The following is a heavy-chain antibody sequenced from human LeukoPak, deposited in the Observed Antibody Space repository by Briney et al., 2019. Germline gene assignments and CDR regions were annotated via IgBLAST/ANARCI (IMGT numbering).Heavy chain of an antibody. J-gene: IGHJ2*01. CDR1: GGSISSYY. V-gene: IGHV4-59*12. Sequence: SETLSLTCTVSGGSISSYYWSWIRQPPGKGLEWIGYIYYSGSTNYNPSLKSRVAISIDGSNNRFSLKLNSVTAADTAVYYCARGFMESSYVMTGRYFDLWGRGTLVSVSS. D-gene: IGHD3-16*01. CDR2: IYYSGST. CDR3: ARGFMESSYVMTGRYFDL.